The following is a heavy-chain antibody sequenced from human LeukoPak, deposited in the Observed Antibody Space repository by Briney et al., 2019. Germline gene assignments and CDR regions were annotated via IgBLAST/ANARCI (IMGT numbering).Heavy chain of an antibody. J-gene: IGHJ4*02. CDR3: TKGAAYSSSWFGYFDY. Sequence: GGSLRLSCAASGFTFHDHTMHWVRQGPGKRLEWVALITWDGDVTHYADSVKGRFTISRDNSKNSLFLQMNSVTTEDTALYYCTKGAAYSSSWFGYFDYWGQGTLVTVSS. CDR2: ITWDGDVT. CDR1: GFTFHDHT. V-gene: IGHV3-43*01. D-gene: IGHD6-13*01.